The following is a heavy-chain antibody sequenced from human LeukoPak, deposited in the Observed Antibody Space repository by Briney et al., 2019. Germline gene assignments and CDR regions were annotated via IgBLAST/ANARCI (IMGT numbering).Heavy chain of an antibody. J-gene: IGHJ4*02. CDR2: INHSGST. CDR3: ASRGYCSSTSCYRPFDY. Sequence: SETLSLTCAVYGGSFSGYYWSWIRQPPGKGLEWIGEINHSGSTNYNPSLKSRVTISVDTSKNQFSLKLSSVTAADTAVYYCASRGYCSSTSCYRPFDYWGQGTLVTVSS. V-gene: IGHV4-34*01. D-gene: IGHD2-2*01. CDR1: GGSFSGYY.